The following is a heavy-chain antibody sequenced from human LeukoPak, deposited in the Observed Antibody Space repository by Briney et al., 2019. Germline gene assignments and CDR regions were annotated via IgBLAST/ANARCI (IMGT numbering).Heavy chain of an antibody. J-gene: IGHJ4*02. Sequence: ASVKVSCKASGYIFTSYYMHWVRQAPAQGLEWMGIINPSGDNTNYAQKFKGRVTMTRDTSTSTVYLELSSLRSEDTAVYYCVSSIAAAPFDSWGQGTLVTVSS. D-gene: IGHD6-13*01. CDR2: INPSGDNT. CDR3: VSSIAAAPFDS. CDR1: GYIFTSYY. V-gene: IGHV1-46*01.